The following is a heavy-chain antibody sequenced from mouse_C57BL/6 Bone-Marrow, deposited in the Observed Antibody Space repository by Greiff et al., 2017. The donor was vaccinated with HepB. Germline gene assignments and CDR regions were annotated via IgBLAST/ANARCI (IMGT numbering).Heavy chain of an antibody. V-gene: IGHV5-6*02. CDR3: ARLTTVVSYWYFDV. D-gene: IGHD1-1*01. J-gene: IGHJ1*03. CDR1: GFTFSSYG. CDR2: ISSGGSYT. Sequence: DVKLVESGGDLVKPGGSLKLSCAASGFTFSSYGMSWVRQTPDKRLEWVATISSGGSYTYYPDSVKGRFTISRDNAKNTLYLQMSSLKSEDTAMYYCARLTTVVSYWYFDVWGTGTTVTVSS.